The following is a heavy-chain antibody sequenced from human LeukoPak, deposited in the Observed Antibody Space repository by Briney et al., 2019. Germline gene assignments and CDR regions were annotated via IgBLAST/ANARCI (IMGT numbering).Heavy chain of an antibody. Sequence: SETLSLTCTVSGGSINTYYWSWIRQPAGKGLEWIGRMYISGSTKYNPSLKSRVTMSVDTSKNQFSLKLSSVTAADTAVYYCARDRNYDFWSGYYFGGQGTLVTVSS. D-gene: IGHD3-3*01. CDR3: ARDRNYDFWSGYYF. CDR2: MYISGST. V-gene: IGHV4-4*07. CDR1: GGSINTYY. J-gene: IGHJ4*02.